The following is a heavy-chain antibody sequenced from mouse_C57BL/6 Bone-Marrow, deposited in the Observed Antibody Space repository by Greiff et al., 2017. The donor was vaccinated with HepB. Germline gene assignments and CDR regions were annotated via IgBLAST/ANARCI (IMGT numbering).Heavy chain of an antibody. J-gene: IGHJ4*01. CDR1: GFTFSDYG. CDR2: ISNLAYSI. CDR3: ARRGYGRYAMDY. Sequence: EVHLVESGGGLVQPGGSLKLSCAASGFTFSDYGMAWVRQAPRKGPEWVAFISNLAYSIYYADTVTGRFTISRENAKNTLYLEMSSLRSEDTAMYYCARRGYGRYAMDYWGQGTSVTVSS. V-gene: IGHV5-15*01. D-gene: IGHD1-1*01.